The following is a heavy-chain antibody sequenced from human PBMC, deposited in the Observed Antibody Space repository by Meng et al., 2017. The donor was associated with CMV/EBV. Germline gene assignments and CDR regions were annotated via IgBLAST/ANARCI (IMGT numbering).Heavy chain of an antibody. Sequence: QLQLVESXXXXXQXXRXXRLSCAASGFTFSSYAMHWVRQAPGKGLEWVAVISYDGSNKYYADSVKGRFTISRDNSKNTLYLQMNSLRAEDTAVYYCARGNIVVVVAAIDYWGQGTLVTVSS. V-gene: IGHV3-30-3*01. CDR2: ISYDGSNK. J-gene: IGHJ4*02. CDR1: GFTFSSYA. D-gene: IGHD2-15*01. CDR3: ARGNIVVVVAAIDY.